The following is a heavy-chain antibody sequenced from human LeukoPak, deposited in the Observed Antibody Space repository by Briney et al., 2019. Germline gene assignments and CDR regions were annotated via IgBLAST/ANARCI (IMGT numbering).Heavy chain of an antibody. D-gene: IGHD1-26*01. J-gene: IGHJ4*02. CDR3: ARGLVGSNRYDY. V-gene: IGHV4-4*07. CDR2: FYTRGDP. CDR1: GDPISSDH. Sequence: PSDTLSLPCTVSGDPISSDHWIWMPQPAGKGLEGIGLFYTRGDPLHSPSLKSRVTISVDTSKNQFFLEVTSVTAGDTAIYFCARGLVGSNRYDYWGQGTLVTVSS.